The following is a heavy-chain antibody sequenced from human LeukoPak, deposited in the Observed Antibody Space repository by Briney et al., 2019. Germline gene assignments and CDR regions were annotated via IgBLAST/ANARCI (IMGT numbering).Heavy chain of an antibody. Sequence: SETLSLTCIVSGYSISSGYYWGWIRQPPGKGLEWIGSIYHSGSSLYNPSLKSRVTISVDTSKNQFSLKLISMTAADTAVYYCARVYGSGVWDGCFDYWGQGTLVTVSS. CDR2: IYHSGSS. J-gene: IGHJ4*02. CDR3: ARVYGSGVWDGCFDY. D-gene: IGHD3-10*01. V-gene: IGHV4-38-2*02. CDR1: GYSISSGYY.